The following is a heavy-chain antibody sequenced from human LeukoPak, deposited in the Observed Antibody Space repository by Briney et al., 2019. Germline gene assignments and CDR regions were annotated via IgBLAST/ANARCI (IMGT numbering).Heavy chain of an antibody. CDR3: AKDMNGGYYNSGSSFDY. CDR1: GFTFGYYA. V-gene: IGHV3-9*01. D-gene: IGHD3-10*01. Sequence: GGALILSCAASGFTFGYYAMQGVRQAPGKGLEWVSSISWYSGSIGYADSVKGRFTISSDNATNSLYRQINSLRYEDTALYYCAKDMNGGYYNSGSSFDYWGQGTLVTVSS. CDR2: ISWYSGSI. J-gene: IGHJ4*02.